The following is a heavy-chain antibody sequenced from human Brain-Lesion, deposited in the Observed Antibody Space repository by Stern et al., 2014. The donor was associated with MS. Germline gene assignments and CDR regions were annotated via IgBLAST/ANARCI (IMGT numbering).Heavy chain of an antibody. J-gene: IGHJ4*02. CDR3: ARHDSVPRTSQLYSARDRGPGYFDY. Sequence: VQLVESGPGLVKPSETLSLTCTVSGGSISSSTYYWAWIRQPPGKGLEWIGNIYYSGFTYYNPSLKSRFTISEDMSKNQFSLKLSSVTAADTAIYYCARHDSVPRTSQLYSARDRGPGYFDYWGQGTLVTVSS. V-gene: IGHV4-39*01. CDR1: GGSISSSTYY. CDR2: IYYSGFT. D-gene: IGHD1-26*01.